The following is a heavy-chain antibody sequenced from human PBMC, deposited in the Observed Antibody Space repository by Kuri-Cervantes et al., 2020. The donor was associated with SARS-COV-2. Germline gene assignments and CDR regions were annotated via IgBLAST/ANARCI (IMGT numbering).Heavy chain of an antibody. Sequence: GESLKISCAASGFTFSSYSMNWVRQAPGKGLEWVSSISSSSSYKYYADSVKGRFTISRDNSKNTLYLQMNSLRAEDTAVYYCARLPGTTHDAFDIWGQGTMVTVSS. CDR2: ISSSSSYK. J-gene: IGHJ3*02. V-gene: IGHV3-21*01. CDR1: GFTFSSYS. D-gene: IGHD4-11*01. CDR3: ARLPGTTHDAFDI.